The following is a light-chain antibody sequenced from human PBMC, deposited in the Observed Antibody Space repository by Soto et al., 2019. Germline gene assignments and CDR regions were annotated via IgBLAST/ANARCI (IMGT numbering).Light chain of an antibody. J-gene: IGLJ3*02. CDR1: SSDIGGSNS. CDR3: SSYSTSRTLVV. Sequence: QSALTQPASVSGSPGQTIIMSCTGTSSDIGGSNSVSWYQQHPDKAPKLILFDVSHRPSKIPDRFSGSKSGNTASLTISGLQADLEVGYYCSSYSTSRTLVVFGGGTQRTVL. V-gene: IGLV2-14*01. CDR2: DVS.